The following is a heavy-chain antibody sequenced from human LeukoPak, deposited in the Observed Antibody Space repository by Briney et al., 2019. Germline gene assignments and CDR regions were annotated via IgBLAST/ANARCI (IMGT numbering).Heavy chain of an antibody. Sequence: ASVKVSCKASGGTFSRSAISSVRQAPGQGLEWMGGIIPIFGPADYAQKFQGRVTITADESTSTAYLELSSLRSEDTAVYYCATSLPYGYYDSGGSNWFDPWGQGTLVTVSS. CDR3: ATSLPYGYYDSGGSNWFDP. V-gene: IGHV1-69*13. D-gene: IGHD3-22*01. J-gene: IGHJ5*02. CDR2: IIPIFGPA. CDR1: GGTFSRSA.